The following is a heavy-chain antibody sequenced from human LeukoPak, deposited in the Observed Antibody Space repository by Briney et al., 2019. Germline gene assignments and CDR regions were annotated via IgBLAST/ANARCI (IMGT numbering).Heavy chain of an antibody. V-gene: IGHV4-39*07. Sequence: SETLSLTCTVSGGSMSSSSYYWGWIRQPPGKGLEWIGSIYYSGSTYYNPSLKSRVTISVDTSKNQFSLKLSSVTAADTAVYYCASEKEWDHRDYWGQGTLVTVSS. CDR1: GGSMSSSSYY. J-gene: IGHJ4*02. D-gene: IGHD1-26*01. CDR2: IYYSGST. CDR3: ASEKEWDHRDY.